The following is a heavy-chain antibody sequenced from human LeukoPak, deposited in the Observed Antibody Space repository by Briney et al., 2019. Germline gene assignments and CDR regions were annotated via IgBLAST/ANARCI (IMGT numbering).Heavy chain of an antibody. D-gene: IGHD2-15*01. V-gene: IGHV4-59*01. CDR2: IYYSGST. CDR3: ARCYYYYYYMDV. Sequence: PSETLSLTCTVSGGSISSYYWSWIRQPPGKGLEWIGYIYYSGSTNYNPSLESRVTISVDTSKNQFSLKLSSVTAADTAVYYCARCYYYYYYMDVWGKGTTVTVSS. CDR1: GGSISSYY. J-gene: IGHJ6*03.